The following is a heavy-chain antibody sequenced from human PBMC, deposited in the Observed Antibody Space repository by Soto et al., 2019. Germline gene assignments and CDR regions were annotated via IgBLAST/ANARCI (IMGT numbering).Heavy chain of an antibody. V-gene: IGHV3-33*01. CDR3: ARFSSSWYGRIDY. Sequence: QVQLVESGGGVVQPGRSLRLSCAASGFTFSSYGMHWVRQAPGKGLEWVAVIWYDGSNKYYADSVKGRFTISRDNSTNTLYLQMNSLRAEDTAVYYCARFSSSWYGRIDYWGQGTLVTVSS. J-gene: IGHJ4*02. D-gene: IGHD6-13*01. CDR2: IWYDGSNK. CDR1: GFTFSSYG.